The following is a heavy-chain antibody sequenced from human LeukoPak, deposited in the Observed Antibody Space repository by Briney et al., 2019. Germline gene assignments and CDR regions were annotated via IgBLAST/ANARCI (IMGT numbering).Heavy chain of an antibody. CDR2: INHSGST. Sequence: SETPSLTCAVYGGSFSGYYWNWIRRPPGKGLEWIGEINHSGSTNYNPSLKSRVTISVDTSKNQFSLKLTSVTAADTAIYYCARGAYNIGGGDYFAHWGQGTLVTVSS. D-gene: IGHD1-26*01. CDR1: GGSFSGYY. J-gene: IGHJ4*02. CDR3: ARGAYNIGGGDYFAH. V-gene: IGHV4-34*01.